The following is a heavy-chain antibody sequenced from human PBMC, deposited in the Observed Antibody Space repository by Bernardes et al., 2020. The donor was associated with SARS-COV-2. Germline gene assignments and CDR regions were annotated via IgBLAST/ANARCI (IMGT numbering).Heavy chain of an antibody. CDR3: AHARHRITIFGVVITTPWYFDY. Sequence: SGPTLVKPTQTLTLTCTFSGFSLSTSGVGVGWIRQPPGTALEWLALIYWNDDKRYSPSLKSRLTITKDTSKNQVVLTMTNMDPVDTATYYCAHARHRITIFGVVITTPWYFDYWGQGTLVTVSS. J-gene: IGHJ4*02. D-gene: IGHD3-3*01. CDR2: IYWNDDK. CDR1: GFSLSTSGVG. V-gene: IGHV2-5*01.